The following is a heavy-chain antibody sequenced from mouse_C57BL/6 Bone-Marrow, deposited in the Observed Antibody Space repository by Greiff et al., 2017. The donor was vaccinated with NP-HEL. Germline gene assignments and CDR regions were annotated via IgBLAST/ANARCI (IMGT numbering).Heavy chain of an antibody. J-gene: IGHJ3*01. V-gene: IGHV1-15*01. CDR3: TGYYGSGY. D-gene: IGHD1-1*01. CDR1: GYTFTDYE. Sequence: QVQLKQSGAELVRPGASVTLSCKASGYTFTDYEMHWVKQTPVHGLEWIGAIDPETGGTAYNQKFKGKAILTADKSSSTAYMELRSLTSEDSAVYYCTGYYGSGYWGQGTLVTVSA. CDR2: IDPETGGT.